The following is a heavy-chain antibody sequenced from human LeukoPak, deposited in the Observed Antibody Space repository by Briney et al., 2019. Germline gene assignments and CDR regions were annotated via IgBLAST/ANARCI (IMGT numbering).Heavy chain of an antibody. CDR2: INHSGST. CDR1: GGSSSGYY. Sequence: SETLSLTCAVYGGSSSGYYWSWIRQPPGKGLEWIGEINHSGSTNYNPSLKSRVTISVDTSKNQFSLKLSSVTAADTAVYYCARGAYYYGSGSYFPPYYFDYWGQGTLVTVSS. J-gene: IGHJ4*02. CDR3: ARGAYYYGSGSYFPPYYFDY. V-gene: IGHV4-34*01. D-gene: IGHD3-10*01.